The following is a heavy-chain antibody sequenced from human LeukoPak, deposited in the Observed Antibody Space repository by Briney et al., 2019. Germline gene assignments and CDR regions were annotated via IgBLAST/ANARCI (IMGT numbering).Heavy chain of an antibody. CDR2: ISGSGGST. V-gene: IGHV3-23*01. CDR1: GFAFSSYS. J-gene: IGHJ4*02. D-gene: IGHD2/OR15-2a*01. Sequence: GGSLRLSCVASGFAFSSYSVNWVRQAPGKGLEWVSVISGSGGSTYYGDSVKGRFTISRDNSKNTLYLQMDSLRAEDTAVYYCAKVQARPNITPNCCDYWGQGTLVTVSS. CDR3: AKVQARPNITPNCCDY.